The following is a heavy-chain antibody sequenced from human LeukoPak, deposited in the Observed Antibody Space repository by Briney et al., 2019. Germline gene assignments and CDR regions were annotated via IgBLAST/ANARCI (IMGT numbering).Heavy chain of an antibody. D-gene: IGHD3-10*01. J-gene: IGHJ3*02. V-gene: IGHV4-59*12. Sequence: PSETLSLTCTVSGGSISSYYWSWIRQPPGKGLEWIGYIYYSGSTYYNPSLKSRVTISVDTSKNQFSLKLSSVTAADTAVYYCARDVAVWFGEKSAFDIWGQGTMVTVSS. CDR3: ARDVAVWFGEKSAFDI. CDR1: GGSISSYY. CDR2: IYYSGST.